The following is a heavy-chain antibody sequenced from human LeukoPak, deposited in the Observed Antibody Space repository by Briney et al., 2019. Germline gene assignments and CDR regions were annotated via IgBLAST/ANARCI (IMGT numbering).Heavy chain of an antibody. CDR1: GGSISSGGYS. D-gene: IGHD1-1*01. CDR2: IYHSGST. CDR3: ARLKTDPLGLMDV. Sequence: SQTLSLICAVSGGSISSGGYSWSWIRQPPGKGLEWIGYIYHSGSTYYNASLKSRVTISVGRSKNQFSLKLSSVTAADTAVYYCARLKTDPLGLMDVWGQGTTVTVSS. V-gene: IGHV4-30-2*01. J-gene: IGHJ6*02.